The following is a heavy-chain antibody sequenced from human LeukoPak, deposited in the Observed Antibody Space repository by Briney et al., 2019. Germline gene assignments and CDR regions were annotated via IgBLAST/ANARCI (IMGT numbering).Heavy chain of an antibody. CDR2: IYYRGDI. CDR1: DGSLSTYY. J-gene: IGHJ4*02. D-gene: IGHD3/OR15-3a*01. V-gene: IGHV4-59*03. Sequence: SETLSLTCSVSDGSLSTYYWSWIRQSPGQGLEWIGNIYYRGDINYNPSLKSRVIISIDTSKNQFSLKVTSLTAADTAVYYCATNKDWAEADWGQGTLVTVSS. CDR3: ATNKDWAEAD.